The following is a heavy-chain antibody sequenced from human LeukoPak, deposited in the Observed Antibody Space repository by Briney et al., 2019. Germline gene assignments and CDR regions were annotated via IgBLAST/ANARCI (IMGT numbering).Heavy chain of an antibody. D-gene: IGHD4-17*01. Sequence: GGSLRLSCTASVFTFSSYVMHGVRQAPGKGLEWVAVISYDGSNKYYADSVKGRFTISRDNSKNTLYLQMNSLRAEDTAVYYCMRNLYGAYQFDYWGQGTLVTVSS. CDR3: MRNLYGAYQFDY. J-gene: IGHJ4*02. CDR1: VFTFSSYV. CDR2: ISYDGSNK. V-gene: IGHV3-30-3*01.